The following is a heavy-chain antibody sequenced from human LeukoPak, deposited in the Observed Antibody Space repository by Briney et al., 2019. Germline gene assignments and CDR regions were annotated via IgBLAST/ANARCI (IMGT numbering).Heavy chain of an antibody. D-gene: IGHD3-9*01. CDR3: ARDGYYDILTGYKPDY. CDR1: GYTFTSYG. V-gene: IGHV1-18*01. Sequence: ASVKVSCRASGYTFTSYGISWVRQAPGQGLEWMGWISAYSGNTNYAQKLQGRVTMTTDTSTSTAYMELRSLRSDDTAVYYCARDGYYDILTGYKPDYWGQGTLVTVSS. J-gene: IGHJ4*02. CDR2: ISAYSGNT.